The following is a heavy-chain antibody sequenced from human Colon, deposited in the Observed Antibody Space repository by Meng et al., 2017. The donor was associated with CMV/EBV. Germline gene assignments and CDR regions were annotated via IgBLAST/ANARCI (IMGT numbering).Heavy chain of an antibody. D-gene: IGHD1-14*01. CDR3: VRDKSNRLDF. V-gene: IGHV4-59*01. Sequence: GPVEEAGPGRLKPSGTLSLTCIVSGGSISGYYWNWIRQSPGKGLEWIGYIYYKGGNGGTYYNPSLKSRVTMSVDTSKNQFSLKMTSVTAADTAVYYCVRDKSNRLDFWGQGTLVTVLL. J-gene: IGHJ4*02. CDR2: IYYKGGNGGT. CDR1: GGSISGYY.